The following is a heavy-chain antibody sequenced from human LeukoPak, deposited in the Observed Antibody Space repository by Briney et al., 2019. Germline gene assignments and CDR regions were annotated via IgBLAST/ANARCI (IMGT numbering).Heavy chain of an antibody. Sequence: KPGRSLRLSCAASGFTFSSYAMHWVRQAPGKGLEWVAVISYDGSNKYYADSVKGRFTVSRDNSENTLYLQMNSLRAEDTAVYYCARRIFQGSSGWYLFDYWGQGTLVTVSS. J-gene: IGHJ4*02. CDR1: GFTFSSYA. V-gene: IGHV3-30-3*01. CDR2: ISYDGSNK. D-gene: IGHD6-19*01. CDR3: ARRIFQGSSGWYLFDY.